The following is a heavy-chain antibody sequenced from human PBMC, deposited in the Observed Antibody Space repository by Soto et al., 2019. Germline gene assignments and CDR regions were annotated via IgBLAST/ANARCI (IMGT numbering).Heavy chain of an antibody. J-gene: IGHJ4*02. CDR3: ARDRGGYDSGSNYFDY. CDR2: ISAYNGNT. Sequence: ASVKVSCKASGYTFTSYGISWVRQAPGQGLEWMGWISAYNGNTNYAQKLQGRVTMTTDTSTSTAYMELRSLRSDDTAVYYCARDRGGYDSGSNYFDYWGQGTLVTVSS. CDR1: GYTFTSYG. D-gene: IGHD5-12*01. V-gene: IGHV1-18*01.